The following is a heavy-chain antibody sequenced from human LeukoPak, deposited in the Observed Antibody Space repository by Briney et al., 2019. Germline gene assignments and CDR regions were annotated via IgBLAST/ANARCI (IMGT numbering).Heavy chain of an antibody. D-gene: IGHD6-19*01. V-gene: IGHV5-51*01. CDR3: ARQKYEDEGLVPVTGPSFLNWYFDL. Sequence: GESLKISCKGSEYSFTSYWIGWVRQMPGKGLEWMGIIYPGDSDTRYSPSFRGQVTISADKSISTAYLQWSSLKASDTAMYYCARQKYEDEGLVPVTGPSFLNWYFDLWGRGTLVTVSS. CDR2: IYPGDSDT. J-gene: IGHJ2*01. CDR1: EYSFTSYW.